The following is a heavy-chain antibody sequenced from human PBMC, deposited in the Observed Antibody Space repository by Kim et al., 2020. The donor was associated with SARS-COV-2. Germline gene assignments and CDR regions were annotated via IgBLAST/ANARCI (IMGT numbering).Heavy chain of an antibody. CDR2: INTKTGNP. Sequence: ASVKVSCKASGYTFTSNPVNWVRQAPGQGLEWMGWINTKTGNPSYARGFTGRFVFSLDTSVSSAYLQISSLKAEDTAIYYCARGPGPVDPSGQGTLVTVS. CDR1: GYTFTSNP. V-gene: IGHV7-4-1*02. D-gene: IGHD2-2*01. CDR3: ARGPGPVDP. J-gene: IGHJ5*02.